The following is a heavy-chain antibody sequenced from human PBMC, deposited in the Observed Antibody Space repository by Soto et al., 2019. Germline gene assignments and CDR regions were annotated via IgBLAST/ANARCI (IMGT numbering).Heavy chain of an antibody. CDR2: IYYSGST. V-gene: IGHV4-39*01. Sequence: QLQLQESGPGLVKPSETLSLTCTVSGGSISSSSYYWGWIRQPPGKGLEWIGSIYYSGSTYYNPSLKSRVNISVDTSKNQFALKLSSVTAADTAVYYCARHFYDYGDYFDYWGQGTLVTVSS. CDR1: GGSISSSSYY. J-gene: IGHJ4*02. CDR3: ARHFYDYGDYFDY. D-gene: IGHD4-17*01.